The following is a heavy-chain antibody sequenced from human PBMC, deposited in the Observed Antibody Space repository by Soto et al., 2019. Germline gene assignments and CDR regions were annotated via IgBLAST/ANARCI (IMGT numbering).Heavy chain of an antibody. Sequence: ASVKVSCKASGYTFSSYSISWVRQAPGQGLEWIGRISAYNGKTNYAQRLQGRVTMTTDTSTSTAYMELRSLRSDDTAVYYCARDMTAADQSVVVTAAFDYWGQGTLVTVSS. CDR1: GYTFSSYS. J-gene: IGHJ4*02. V-gene: IGHV1-18*04. CDR2: ISAYNGKT. CDR3: ARDMTAADQSVVVTAAFDY. D-gene: IGHD2-2*01.